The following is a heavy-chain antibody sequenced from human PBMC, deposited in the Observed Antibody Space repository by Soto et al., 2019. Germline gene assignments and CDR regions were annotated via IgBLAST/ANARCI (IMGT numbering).Heavy chain of an antibody. CDR3: ASLVYCSGGSCNSGEYYFDY. J-gene: IGHJ4*02. Sequence: SETLSPTCTVSGDSITSPTYYWSWIRRHPGKGLEWVGFIYFTGRTPYNPSLKSRLNMSVDTSKNQFSLRLSSMTAADTAMYYCASLVYCSGGSCNSGEYYFDYWGQGMLVTVSS. D-gene: IGHD2-15*01. V-gene: IGHV4-31*03. CDR2: IYFTGRT. CDR1: GDSITSPTYY.